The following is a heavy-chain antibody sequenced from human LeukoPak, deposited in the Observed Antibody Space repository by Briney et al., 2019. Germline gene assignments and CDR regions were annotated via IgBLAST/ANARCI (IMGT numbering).Heavy chain of an antibody. V-gene: IGHV3-66*02. J-gene: IGHJ4*02. D-gene: IGHD3-9*01. CDR1: GFTVSSNY. CDR2: IYSGGTT. Sequence: GGSLRLSCAASGFTVSSNYMNWVRQAPGKGLEWVSVIYSGGTTYYADSVKGRFTISRDNSKNTLYLQMNSLGAEDTAVYYCARSVQRIASLYITIPDYWGQGTLVTVSS. CDR3: ARSVQRIASLYITIPDY.